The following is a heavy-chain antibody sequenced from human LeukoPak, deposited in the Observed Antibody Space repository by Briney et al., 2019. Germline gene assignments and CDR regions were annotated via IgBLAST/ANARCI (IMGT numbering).Heavy chain of an antibody. CDR3: AVSVGSSWYYFDY. CDR2: ISSSGSTV. D-gene: IGHD6-13*01. V-gene: IGHV3-11*04. J-gene: IGHJ4*02. CDR1: GFTFSDYY. Sequence: GGSLRLSCAASGFTFSDYYMSWIRQAPGKGLEWVSYISSSGSTVYYADSAKGRFTISRDNAKNSLYLQMNSLRAEDTAVYYCAVSVGSSWYYFDYWGQGTLVTVSS.